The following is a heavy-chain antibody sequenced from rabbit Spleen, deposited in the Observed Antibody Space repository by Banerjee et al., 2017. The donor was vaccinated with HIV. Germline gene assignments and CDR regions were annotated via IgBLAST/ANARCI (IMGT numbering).Heavy chain of an antibody. CDR3: ARDLLGVIGWNFYL. J-gene: IGHJ4*01. D-gene: IGHD1-1*01. CDR2: INTATAKA. CDR1: GVSFSSNHY. Sequence: QQLVESGGGLVKPGGSLTLTCTASGVSFSSNHYMCWVRQAPGKGLEWIACINTATAKAVYASWAKGRFTISRTSSTTVTLQMTSLTAADTATYFCARDLLGVIGWNFYLWGPGTLVTVS. V-gene: IGHV1S40*01.